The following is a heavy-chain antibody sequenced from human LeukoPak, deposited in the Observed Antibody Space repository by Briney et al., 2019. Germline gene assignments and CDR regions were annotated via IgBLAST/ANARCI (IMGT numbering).Heavy chain of an antibody. CDR1: GFTFSGSA. J-gene: IGHJ5*02. Sequence: GGSLRLSCAASGFTFSGSAMHWVRQASGKGLEWVGRIRSKANSYATAYAASVKGRFTISRDDSKNTAYLQMNSLKTEDTAVYYCTKNQDCSSTSCPLGWFDPWGQGTLVTVSS. D-gene: IGHD2-2*01. V-gene: IGHV3-73*01. CDR2: IRSKANSYAT. CDR3: TKNQDCSSTSCPLGWFDP.